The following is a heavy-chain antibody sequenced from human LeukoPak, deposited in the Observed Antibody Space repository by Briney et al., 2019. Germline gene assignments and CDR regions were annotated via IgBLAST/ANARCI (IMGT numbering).Heavy chain of an antibody. CDR1: GFTFSSYA. V-gene: IGHV3-23*01. Sequence: GGSLRLSCAASGFTFSSYAMSWVRQAPGKGLEWVSAITGSGGDTYYADSVKGRLTISRDNSKNTLYLQMNSLRAEDTAVYYCAKWEGSSGCAFDYWGQGTLVTVSS. CDR3: AKWEGSSGCAFDY. CDR2: ITGSGGDT. J-gene: IGHJ4*02. D-gene: IGHD3-22*01.